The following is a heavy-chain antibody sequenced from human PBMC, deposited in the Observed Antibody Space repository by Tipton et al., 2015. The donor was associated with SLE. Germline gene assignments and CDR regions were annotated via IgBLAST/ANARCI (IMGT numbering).Heavy chain of an antibody. CDR2: IYHSGST. V-gene: IGHV4-38-2*02. CDR3: AREGVAAAGRYWYFDL. J-gene: IGHJ2*01. CDR1: GYSISSGYY. D-gene: IGHD6-13*01. Sequence: TLSLTCAVSGYSISSGYYWGWIRQPPGKGLEWIGSIYHSGSTYYNPSLKSRVTISVDTSKNQFSLKLSSVTAADTAVYYCAREGVAAAGRYWYFDLWGRGTLVTVSS.